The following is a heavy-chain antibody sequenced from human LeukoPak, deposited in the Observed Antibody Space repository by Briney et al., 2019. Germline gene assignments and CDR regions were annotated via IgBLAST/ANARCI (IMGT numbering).Heavy chain of an antibody. CDR3: ARDCSGGSCPLDAFDI. CDR2: IYYSGST. J-gene: IGHJ3*02. D-gene: IGHD2-15*01. Sequence: SQTLSLTCTVSGGSISSGDYYWSWIRQPPGKGLEWIGYIYYSGSTYYNPSLKSRVTMSVDTSKNQFSLKLSSVTAADTAVYYCARDCSGGSCPLDAFDIWGQGTMVTVSS. V-gene: IGHV4-30-4*01. CDR1: GGSISSGDYY.